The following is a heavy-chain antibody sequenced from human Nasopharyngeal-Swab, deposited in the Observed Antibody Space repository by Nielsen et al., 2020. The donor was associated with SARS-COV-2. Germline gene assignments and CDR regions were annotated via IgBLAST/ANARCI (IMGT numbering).Heavy chain of an antibody. CDR1: GFIFSDYY. CDR3: ARDSYTNGLVKTF. J-gene: IGHJ4*02. Sequence: GESLKIYCAASGFIFSDYYMSWVRQAPGKGLEWVSYISTSGTTIYYADSVKGRFTISRDNAKNSLYLQMNSLRAEDTAVYYCARDSYTNGLVKTFWGQGTLVTVSS. V-gene: IGHV3-11*04. D-gene: IGHD4-11*01. CDR2: ISTSGTTI.